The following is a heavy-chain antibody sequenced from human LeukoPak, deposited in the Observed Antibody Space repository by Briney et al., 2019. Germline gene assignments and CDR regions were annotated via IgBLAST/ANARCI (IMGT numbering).Heavy chain of an antibody. CDR2: IYYSGST. V-gene: IGHV4-39*07. D-gene: IGHD3-22*01. CDR1: GGSISSSSYY. Sequence: SETLSLTCTVSGGSISSSSYYWGWIRQPPGKGLEWIGSIYYSGSTYYNPSLKSRVTISVDTSKNQFSRKLSSVTAADTAVYYCASQYYDSSGYYYFDYWGQGTLVTVSS. J-gene: IGHJ4*02. CDR3: ASQYYDSSGYYYFDY.